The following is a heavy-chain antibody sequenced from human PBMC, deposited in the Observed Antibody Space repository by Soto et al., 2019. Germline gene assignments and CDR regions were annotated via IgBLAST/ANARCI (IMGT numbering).Heavy chain of an antibody. D-gene: IGHD5-12*01. CDR1: VFTFRESA. V-gene: IGHV3-23*01. J-gene: IGHJ4*02. Sequence: PGGSXRLSGATSVFTFRESAINWVRHAPGKGLEFVASISDTGASTWYAESVRGRLSISRDNSKNTLYLQMNSLRGEDTAVYYCAKGRGSGCDGYFEQWGPGTLVTVYS. CDR2: ISDTGAST. CDR3: AKGRGSGCDGYFEQ.